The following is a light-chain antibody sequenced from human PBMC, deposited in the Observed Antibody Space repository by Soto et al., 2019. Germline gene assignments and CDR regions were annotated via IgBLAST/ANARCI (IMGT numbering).Light chain of an antibody. CDR2: GTS. Sequence: EIVLTQSPGTLSLSPGERATLSCRASQSVSSSYLAWYQQKPGQAPRLLIYGTSSRATAIPDRFSGSGSGTDFTLTISRLEPEDFAVYYCQKYGSSSRTFGQETKVDIK. CDR3: QKYGSSSRT. V-gene: IGKV3-20*01. J-gene: IGKJ1*01. CDR1: QSVSSSY.